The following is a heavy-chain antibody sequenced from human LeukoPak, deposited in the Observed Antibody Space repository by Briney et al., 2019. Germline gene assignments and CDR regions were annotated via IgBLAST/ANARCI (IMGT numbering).Heavy chain of an antibody. Sequence: GESLKISCKGSGYSFTSYWIGWVRQMPGKGLEWMGVIYPGDSDTRYSPSFQGQVTISADKSISTAYLQWSSLKASDTAMYYCARRLSYGSGFGDFDYWGQGTLVTVSS. CDR2: IYPGDSDT. V-gene: IGHV5-51*01. D-gene: IGHD3-10*01. CDR1: GYSFTSYW. CDR3: ARRLSYGSGFGDFDY. J-gene: IGHJ4*02.